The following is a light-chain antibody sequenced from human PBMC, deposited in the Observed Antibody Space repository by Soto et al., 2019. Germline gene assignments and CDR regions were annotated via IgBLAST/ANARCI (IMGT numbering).Light chain of an antibody. Sequence: EIVMTQSPATLSVSPGERATLSCRASQSVNNNLAWYHQKPGQAPRLLIYGASTRATGIPARFSGSGSGTEFTLTISSLQSEDFAVYYCQQYSDWPPYTFGQGTKLEIK. CDR2: GAS. CDR1: QSVNNN. V-gene: IGKV3D-15*01. CDR3: QQYSDWPPYT. J-gene: IGKJ2*01.